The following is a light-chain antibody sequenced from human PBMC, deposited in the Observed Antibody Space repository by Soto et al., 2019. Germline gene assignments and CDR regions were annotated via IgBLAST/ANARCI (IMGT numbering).Light chain of an antibody. J-gene: IGKJ5*01. CDR1: QSVSSN. CDR3: QQYHNWPIT. CDR2: DAS. Sequence: EIVMTQSTTTLSVSPGERATLSCRASQSVSSNLAWHQQKPGQAPRILMYDASTRATGIPARFSGSGSGTEFTLTISSLQSEDFAVYYCQQYHNWPITFGQGTRLEN. V-gene: IGKV3-15*01.